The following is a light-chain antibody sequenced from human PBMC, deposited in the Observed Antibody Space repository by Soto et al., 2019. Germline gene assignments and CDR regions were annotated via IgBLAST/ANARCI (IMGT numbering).Light chain of an antibody. J-gene: IGLJ2*01. CDR2: EGS. CDR1: SSDVGSYHL. CDR3: CSYAGSSTYVV. V-gene: IGLV2-23*01. Sequence: QSAITQPASLSGAPGQSITISCTGTSSDVGSYHLVSWYQQHPGKAPKLMIYEGSKRPSGVSTRFSGSKSSNPASLTISGLKDEDEADYYGCSYAGSSTYVVFGGGTKVTVL.